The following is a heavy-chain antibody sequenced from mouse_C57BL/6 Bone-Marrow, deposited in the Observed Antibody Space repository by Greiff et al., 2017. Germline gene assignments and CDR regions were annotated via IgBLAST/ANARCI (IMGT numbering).Heavy chain of an antibody. D-gene: IGHD1-1*01. Sequence: QVQLQQPGTELVKPGASVKLSCKASGYTFTSYWMHWVKQRPGQGLEWIGNINPSNGGTNYNEKFKSKATLTVDKSSSTAYMQLSSLTSEDSAVYSCARSITTVVEFDYWGQGTTLTVSS. CDR1: GYTFTSYW. J-gene: IGHJ2*01. CDR2: INPSNGGT. V-gene: IGHV1-53*01. CDR3: ARSITTVVEFDY.